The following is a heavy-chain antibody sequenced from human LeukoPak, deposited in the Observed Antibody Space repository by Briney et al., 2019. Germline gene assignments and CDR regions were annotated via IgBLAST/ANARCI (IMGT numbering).Heavy chain of an antibody. D-gene: IGHD6-13*01. CDR3: ARDREAAAYFDC. J-gene: IGHJ4*02. V-gene: IGHV3-48*04. CDR1: GFTFSNYD. Sequence: GGSLRLSCAASGFTFSNYDINWVRQAPGKGLEWVSYISSSGSIIHYADSVKGRFTISRDNAKNSLYLQMNSLRAEDTAVYYCARDREAAAYFDCWGQGTLVTVSS. CDR2: ISSSGSII.